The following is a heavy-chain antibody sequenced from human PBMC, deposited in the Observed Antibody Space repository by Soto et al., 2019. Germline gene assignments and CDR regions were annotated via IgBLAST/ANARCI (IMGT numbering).Heavy chain of an antibody. V-gene: IGHV3-9*01. J-gene: IGHJ4*02. D-gene: IGHD3-22*01. CDR3: AKDISSRLDSGLDY. CDR1: GFTFDDYA. Sequence: DVQLVESGGGLVQPGRSLRLSCAASGFTFDDYAMHWVRQAPGKGLEWVSGISWNSGSIGYADSVKGRFTISRDNAKNSLYVQMNSLRAEYTALYYCAKDISSRLDSGLDYWGQGTLVTVSS. CDR2: ISWNSGSI.